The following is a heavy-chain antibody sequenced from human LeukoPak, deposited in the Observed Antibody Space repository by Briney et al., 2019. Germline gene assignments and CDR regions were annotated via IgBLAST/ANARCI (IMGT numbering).Heavy chain of an antibody. CDR3: AVLWSSFHF. CDR1: GFPFSDYS. CDR2: ISSSSSYI. D-gene: IGHD3-10*02. V-gene: IGHV3-21*01. J-gene: IGHJ2*01. Sequence: GGSLRLSCAASGFPFSDYSMTWVRQAPGKGLEWVSSISSSSSYIYYADSVKGRFTISRDNAKNSLYLQMNSLRADDTAVYYCAVLWSSFHFWGRGTLVTVSS.